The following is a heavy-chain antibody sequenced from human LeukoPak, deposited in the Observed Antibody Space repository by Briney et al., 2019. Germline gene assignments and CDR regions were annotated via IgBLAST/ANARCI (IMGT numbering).Heavy chain of an antibody. J-gene: IGHJ4*02. Sequence: SETLSLTCTVSGGSISNSSYYWGWLRQPPGKRLEWIGSIYYSGSTYYNPSLKSRVTISVDTSKNQFSLKLSSVTAADTAVYYCASLKRGYSGYDSVSRDYWGQGTLVTVSS. D-gene: IGHD5-12*01. CDR1: GGSISNSSYY. CDR3: ASLKRGYSGYDSVSRDY. V-gene: IGHV4-39*01. CDR2: IYYSGST.